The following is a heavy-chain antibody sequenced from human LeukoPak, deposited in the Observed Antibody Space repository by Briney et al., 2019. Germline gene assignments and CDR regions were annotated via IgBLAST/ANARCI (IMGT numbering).Heavy chain of an antibody. CDR2: ISDSGGRT. D-gene: IGHD3-10*01. CDR1: GLTLSNYG. CDR3: AKRGVVIRVILVGFHKEAYYFDS. J-gene: IGHJ4*02. V-gene: IGHV3-23*01. Sequence: PSGGSLRLSCAVSGLTLSNYGMSWVRQAPGKGLEWVAGISDSGGRTTYADSVKGRFTMSRDNPKNTLYLQMNSLGAEDTAVYFCAKRGVVIRVILVGFHKEAYYFDSWGQGALVTVSS.